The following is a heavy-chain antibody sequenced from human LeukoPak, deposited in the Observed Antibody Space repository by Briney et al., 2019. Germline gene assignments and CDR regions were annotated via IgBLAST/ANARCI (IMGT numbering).Heavy chain of an antibody. D-gene: IGHD6-6*01. CDR3: AKVLDSSRYWYFDL. J-gene: IGHJ2*01. V-gene: IGHV3-23*01. CDR1: GFTFSSYA. Sequence: GGSLRLSCAASGFTFSSYAMSWVRQAPGKGLEWVSAISGSGAYTYHEDSVKGRFTISRDNSKNTLYLQMNSLRAEDTAVYYCAKVLDSSRYWYFDLWGRGTLVTVSS. CDR2: ISGSGAYT.